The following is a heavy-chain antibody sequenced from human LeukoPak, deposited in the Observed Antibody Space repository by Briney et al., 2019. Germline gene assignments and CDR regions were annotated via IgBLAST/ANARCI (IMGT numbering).Heavy chain of an antibody. CDR3: ARHLVSSLPTGLDY. V-gene: IGHV4-59*08. CDR1: GGSISGYS. J-gene: IGHJ4*02. D-gene: IGHD3-9*01. Sequence: SETLSLTCTVSGGSISGYSWSWIRQPPGKGLEYIGYIHYSGTANYTPSLRRRDTISVDTSNNQFSLTLPSVTAGDTAVYYCARHLVSSLPTGLDYLGQGALVTVSS. CDR2: IHYSGTA.